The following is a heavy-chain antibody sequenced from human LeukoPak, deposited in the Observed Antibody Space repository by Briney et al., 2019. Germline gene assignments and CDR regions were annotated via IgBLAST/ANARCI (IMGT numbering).Heavy chain of an antibody. D-gene: IGHD6-19*01. Sequence: GGSLRLSCAASGFTVSSIYMSWVRQPPGKGLEWVSLIYIGGSTFYAYSVKGRFTISRDNSKNTLYLQMNRLRAEDTAVYYCAKGRYSSGWYYFDYWGQGTLVTVSS. CDR3: AKGRYSSGWYYFDY. CDR2: IYIGGST. V-gene: IGHV3-53*01. CDR1: GFTVSSIY. J-gene: IGHJ4*02.